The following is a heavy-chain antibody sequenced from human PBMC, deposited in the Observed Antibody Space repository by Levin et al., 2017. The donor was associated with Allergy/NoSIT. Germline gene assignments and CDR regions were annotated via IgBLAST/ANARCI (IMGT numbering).Heavy chain of an antibody. CDR1: GDSISSGYFH. J-gene: IGHJ4*02. CDR3: ARVITGSGYTKIDY. V-gene: IGHV4-39*01. Sequence: PGGSLRLSCTVSGDSISSGYFHWGWIRQSPGKGLEWMGTIHYSGTTYYNPSLKGRIIISVNTSKNQFSLMLGSVTAADTAVYYCARVITGSGYTKIDYWGQGTLVTVSS. D-gene: IGHD1-1*01. CDR2: IHYSGTT.